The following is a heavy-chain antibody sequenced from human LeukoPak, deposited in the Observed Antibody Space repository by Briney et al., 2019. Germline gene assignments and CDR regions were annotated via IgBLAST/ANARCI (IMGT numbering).Heavy chain of an antibody. CDR2: IISSGANT. J-gene: IGHJ4*02. Sequence: GGSLRLSCAASGFTFSSYAMSWVRQAPGKGLEWVSSIISSGANTYYADSVKGRFTISRDNSKNTLHLQMNSLRAEDTAIYYCARNMRSLDWGQGTLSPSPQ. CDR3: ARNMRSLD. V-gene: IGHV3-23*01. D-gene: IGHD3-16*02. CDR1: GFTFSSYA.